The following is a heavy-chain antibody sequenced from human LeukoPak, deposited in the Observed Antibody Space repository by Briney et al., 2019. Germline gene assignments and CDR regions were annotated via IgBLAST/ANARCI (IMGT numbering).Heavy chain of an antibody. V-gene: IGHV4-61*01. Sequence: SETLSLTCTVSGGSVSSGSYYCSWIRQPPGKGLEWIGYIYYSGSTNYNPSLKSRVTISVDTSKNQFSLKLSSVTAADTAVYYCARDRPTPYSSSSTRWFDPWGQGTLVTVSS. CDR2: IYYSGST. CDR3: ARDRPTPYSSSSTRWFDP. D-gene: IGHD6-13*01. J-gene: IGHJ5*02. CDR1: GGSVSSGSYY.